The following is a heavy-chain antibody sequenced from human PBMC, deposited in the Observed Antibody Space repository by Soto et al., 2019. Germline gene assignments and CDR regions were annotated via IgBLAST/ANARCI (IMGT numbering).Heavy chain of an antibody. CDR1: GGTFSRYA. CDR2: IIPIFGTT. D-gene: IGHD3-9*01. V-gene: IGHV1-69*06. Sequence: QVQLVQSGAEVKKPGSSVKVSCKGSGGTFSRYAISWVRQAPGQGLEWMGGIIPIFGTTNYAQKFQGRVTITAGKSTSTAYMELSSLRSEDTAVYYCARESDILVGFDPWGQGTLVTVSS. J-gene: IGHJ5*02. CDR3: ARESDILVGFDP.